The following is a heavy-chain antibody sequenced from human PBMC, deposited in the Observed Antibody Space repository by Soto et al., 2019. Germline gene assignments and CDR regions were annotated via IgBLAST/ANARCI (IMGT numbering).Heavy chain of an antibody. Sequence: SETLSLTCSVSGGSISSDDYFWSWIRQPPGKGLEWIGFIYYSGTYFNPSLKSRASISVDTSKNQFSLELSSVTAADTAVYYCARDLAYCAAGSCYAKWGSSGQGTLVSVSS. V-gene: IGHV4-30-4*01. D-gene: IGHD2-15*01. J-gene: IGHJ5*02. CDR3: ARDLAYCAAGSCYAKWGS. CDR2: IYYSGT. CDR1: GGSISSDDYF.